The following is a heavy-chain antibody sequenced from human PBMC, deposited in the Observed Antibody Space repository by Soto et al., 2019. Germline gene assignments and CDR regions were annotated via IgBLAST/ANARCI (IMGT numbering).Heavy chain of an antibody. J-gene: IGHJ4*02. Sequence: QVQLVQSGPEVKKPGSSVKVSCKASGGTFSDSVTSWVRQAPGQGLEWMGGIVPIFGKANLAEKFQDRVTITADESTSTAYMKLSSLRSEDTAVYYCARVWEQSFYFWGQGTLVTVSS. D-gene: IGHD1-26*01. V-gene: IGHV1-69*01. CDR3: ARVWEQSFYF. CDR2: IVPIFGKA. CDR1: GGTFSDSV.